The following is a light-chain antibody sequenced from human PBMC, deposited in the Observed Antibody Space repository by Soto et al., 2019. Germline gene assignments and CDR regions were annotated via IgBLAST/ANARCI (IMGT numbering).Light chain of an antibody. Sequence: QSALTQPASVSGSPGQSITISCTGTSSDVGGYNYVSWYQQHPGKAPKLIIYEVSNRPSGVSNRFSGSNSDNTASLTISGLLADDEADYYCSSYTTSSTPSYVFGTGTKVTVL. CDR1: SSDVGGYNY. V-gene: IGLV2-14*01. CDR2: EVS. CDR3: SSYTTSSTPSYV. J-gene: IGLJ1*01.